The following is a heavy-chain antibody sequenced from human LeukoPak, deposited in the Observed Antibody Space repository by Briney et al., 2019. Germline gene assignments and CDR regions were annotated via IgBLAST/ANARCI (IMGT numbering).Heavy chain of an antibody. D-gene: IGHD3-9*01. CDR1: GYTFTSYY. CDR3: ARGPSRDYDILTGYYSLDY. Sequence: ASVKVSCKASGYTFTSYYMHWVRQAPGQGLEWMGIINPSGGSTSYAQKFQGRVTMTRDMSTSTVYMELSSPRSEDTAVYCCARGPSRDYDILTGYYSLDYWGQGTLVTVSS. V-gene: IGHV1-46*01. J-gene: IGHJ4*02. CDR2: INPSGGST.